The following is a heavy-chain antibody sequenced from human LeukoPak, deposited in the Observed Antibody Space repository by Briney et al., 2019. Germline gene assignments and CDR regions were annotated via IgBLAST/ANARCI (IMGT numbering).Heavy chain of an antibody. J-gene: IGHJ4*02. CDR2: IYYSGST. CDR3: ARYDVGWYYFDY. D-gene: IGHD6-19*01. CDR1: GGSISSSSYY. V-gene: IGHV4-39*07. Sequence: PSETLSLTCTVSGGSISSSSYYWGWIRQPPGKELEWIGSIYYSGSTYYNPSLKSRVTISVDTSKNQFSLKLSSVTAADTAVYYCARYDVGWYYFDYWGQGTLVTVSS.